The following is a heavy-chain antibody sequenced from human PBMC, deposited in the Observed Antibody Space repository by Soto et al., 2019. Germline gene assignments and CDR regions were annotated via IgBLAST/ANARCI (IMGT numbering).Heavy chain of an antibody. V-gene: IGHV4-31*03. Sequence: QVQLQESGPGLVKPSQTLSLTCTVSGGSISSGGYYWSWIRQHPGKGLEWIGYIYYSGSTYYNPSLKRRVTLSVDTSKNQFSLKLSSVTAADTAVYYCARDDGMEKDAFDIWGQGTMVTVSS. CDR2: IYYSGST. D-gene: IGHD1-1*01. J-gene: IGHJ3*02. CDR3: ARDDGMEKDAFDI. CDR1: GGSISSGGYY.